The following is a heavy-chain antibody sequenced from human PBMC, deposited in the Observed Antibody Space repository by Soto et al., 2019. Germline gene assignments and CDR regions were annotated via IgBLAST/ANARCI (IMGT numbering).Heavy chain of an antibody. CDR1: GYTFTSYG. CDR3: ARVGYSSSSRYYYYGMDV. D-gene: IGHD6-6*01. Sequence: ASVKVSCKASGYTFTSYGISWVRQAPGQGLEWMGWISAYNGNTNYAQKLQGRVTMTTDTSTSTAYMELSSLRSEDTAVYYCARVGYSSSSRYYYYGMDVWGQGTTVTVSS. J-gene: IGHJ6*02. V-gene: IGHV1-18*01. CDR2: ISAYNGNT.